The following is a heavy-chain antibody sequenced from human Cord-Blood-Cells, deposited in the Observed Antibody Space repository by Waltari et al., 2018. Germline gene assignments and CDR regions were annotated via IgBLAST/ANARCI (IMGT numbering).Heavy chain of an antibody. D-gene: IGHD3-22*01. Sequence: QIQLVQPGAEAKKLGASVKVSGKSSGYTLPSDARHSVRQAPGQSLEWMGWINVGNGNTKYSPKFQGRVTITRDTSASTAYMELSSLRSEDTAVYYCARKYYDSSGLHAFDIWGQGTMVTVSS. CDR3: ARKYYDSSGLHAFDI. V-gene: IGHV1-3*01. CDR2: INVGNGNT. J-gene: IGHJ3*02. CDR1: GYTLPSDA.